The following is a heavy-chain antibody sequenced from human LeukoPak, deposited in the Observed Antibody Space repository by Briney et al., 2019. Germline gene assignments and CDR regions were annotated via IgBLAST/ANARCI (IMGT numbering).Heavy chain of an antibody. Sequence: ASVKVSCKASGYTFTDYYMHWVRQAPGQGLEWMGWINPNSGGTNYAQKFQGRVTMTRDTSISTAYMELSRLRSDDTAVYYCARIKSGYYTSFGFDYWGQGTLVTVSS. D-gene: IGHD3-3*01. J-gene: IGHJ4*02. V-gene: IGHV1-2*02. CDR3: ARIKSGYYTSFGFDY. CDR1: GYTFTDYY. CDR2: INPNSGGT.